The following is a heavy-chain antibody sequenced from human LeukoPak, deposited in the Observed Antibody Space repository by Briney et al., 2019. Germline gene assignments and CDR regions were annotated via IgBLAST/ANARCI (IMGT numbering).Heavy chain of an antibody. CDR3: ARVDYYYDMDV. J-gene: IGHJ6*02. V-gene: IGHV4-39*07. Sequence: TSETLSLTCTVSGGSISSSSYYWGWIRQPPGKGLEWIGSIYYSGGTYYNPSLKSRVTISVDKSKNQFSLKLSSVTAADTAVYYCARVDYYYDMDVWGQGTTVTVSS. CDR1: GGSISSSSYY. CDR2: IYYSGGT.